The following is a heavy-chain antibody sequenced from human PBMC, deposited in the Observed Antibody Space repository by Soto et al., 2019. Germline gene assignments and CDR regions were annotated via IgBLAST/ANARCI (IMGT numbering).Heavy chain of an antibody. CDR1: GFSFSSYG. D-gene: IGHD3-22*01. Sequence: WGSLRLSCVASGFSFSSYGMSWVRQAPGKGLEWASIISGSGDAKYYADSVKGRFTISRDNSKNAMYLQMDSLRAEDTAVYYCAKDFDSDETSHGPNDYWGQGTLVTVSS. CDR2: ISGSGDAK. V-gene: IGHV3-23*01. J-gene: IGHJ4*02. CDR3: AKDFDSDETSHGPNDY.